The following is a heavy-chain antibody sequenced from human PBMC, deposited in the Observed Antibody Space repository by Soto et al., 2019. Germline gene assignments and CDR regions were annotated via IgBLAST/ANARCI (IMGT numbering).Heavy chain of an antibody. CDR3: ARGDATKTVVNTYYAMDV. Sequence: QVQLVQSGAEVKKPGSSVKVSCKASGGSLSNYGISWVRQAPGQGLEWMGAIIPVFGTPNYAQKFQDRVTITADESTTTVYMEVRSLTSEDTAVYYCARGDATKTVVNTYYAMDVWGQGTTVTVSS. CDR1: GGSLSNYG. V-gene: IGHV1-69*12. CDR2: IIPVFGTP. D-gene: IGHD2-2*01. J-gene: IGHJ6*02.